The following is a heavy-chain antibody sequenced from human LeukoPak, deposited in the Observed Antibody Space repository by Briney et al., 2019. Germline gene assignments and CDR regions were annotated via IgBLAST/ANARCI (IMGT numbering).Heavy chain of an antibody. J-gene: IGHJ4*02. Sequence: GRSLRLSCAASGFTFSSYGMHWVRQAPGKELEWVAVISYDGSNKYYADSVKGRFTISRDNSKNTLYLQMNSLRAEDTAVYYCAKDPGSGWYYFDHWGQGTLVTVSS. CDR3: AKDPGSGWYYFDH. D-gene: IGHD6-19*01. CDR1: GFTFSSYG. V-gene: IGHV3-30*18. CDR2: ISYDGSNK.